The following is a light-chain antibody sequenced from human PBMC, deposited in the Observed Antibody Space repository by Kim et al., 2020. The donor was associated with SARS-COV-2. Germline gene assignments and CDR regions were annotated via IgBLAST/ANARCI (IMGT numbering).Light chain of an antibody. CDR2: AAL. V-gene: IGKV1-27*01. CDR3: QKYNTVPST. CDR1: QATGNC. Sequence: AYVGDRVTITCRASQATGNCLAWYQQKPGKAPKLLIYAALTLQDGVPSRFSGTGSGTQFTLTIGSLQPEDVATYFCQKYNTVPSTFGQGTKVDIK. J-gene: IGKJ1*01.